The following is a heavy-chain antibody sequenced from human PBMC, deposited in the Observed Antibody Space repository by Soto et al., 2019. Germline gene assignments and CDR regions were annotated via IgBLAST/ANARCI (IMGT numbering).Heavy chain of an antibody. D-gene: IGHD6-13*01. J-gene: IGHJ5*02. CDR2: IYHSGST. Sequence: SETLSLTCAVSGGSISSGGYSWSWIRQPPGKGLEWIGYIYHSGSTYYNPSLRSRVTISVDRSKNQFSLKLSSVTAADTAVYYCARGQQLVLGFRGYNWFDPWGQGTLVTVSS. CDR1: GGSISSGGYS. V-gene: IGHV4-30-2*01. CDR3: ARGQQLVLGFRGYNWFDP.